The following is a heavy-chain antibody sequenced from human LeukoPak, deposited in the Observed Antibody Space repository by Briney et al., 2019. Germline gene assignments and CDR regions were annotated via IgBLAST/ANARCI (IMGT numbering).Heavy chain of an antibody. V-gene: IGHV3-30-3*01. J-gene: IGHJ3*02. CDR3: ARTSTFGAFDI. CDR1: GFTFSSYA. Sequence: PGGSLRLSCAASGFTFSSYAMHWVRPAPGKGRAWVAVISYDGSNKYYADSVKGRFTISRDNSKNTLYLQMNSLRAEDTAVYYCARTSTFGAFDIWGQGTMVTVSS. D-gene: IGHD3-10*01. CDR2: ISYDGSNK.